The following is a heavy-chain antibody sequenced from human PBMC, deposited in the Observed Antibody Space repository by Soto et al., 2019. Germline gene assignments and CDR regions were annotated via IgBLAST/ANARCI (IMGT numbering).Heavy chain of an antibody. Sequence: QVHLVESGGGVVQPGRSLRLTCAASGFTFSTYGMHWVRQAPGKGLEWVAVTSYDGSEKDYEDSVKGRFTISRDNSKNTRDLQMMSLRPEDTAVYYCAKEHSGLYSRHYFDSWGQGTLVTVSS. D-gene: IGHD3-10*02. J-gene: IGHJ4*02. CDR3: AKEHSGLYSRHYFDS. CDR1: GFTFSTYG. V-gene: IGHV3-30*18. CDR2: TSYDGSEK.